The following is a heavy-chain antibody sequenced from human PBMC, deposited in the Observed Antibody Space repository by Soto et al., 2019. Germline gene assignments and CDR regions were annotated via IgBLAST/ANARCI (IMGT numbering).Heavy chain of an antibody. J-gene: IGHJ4*02. Sequence: QVQLVQSGAEVKKPGSSVKVSCKASGGTFSSYAIDWVRQAPGQGLEWMGGIIPLFGTAKHAQKFQGRITITADESTRTAYMELRSLRSEDTAVYYCARGVHADSSGYYYFYWGQGTLVTVSS. CDR3: ARGVHADSSGYYYFY. CDR1: GGTFSSYA. CDR2: IIPLFGTA. D-gene: IGHD3-22*01. V-gene: IGHV1-69*01.